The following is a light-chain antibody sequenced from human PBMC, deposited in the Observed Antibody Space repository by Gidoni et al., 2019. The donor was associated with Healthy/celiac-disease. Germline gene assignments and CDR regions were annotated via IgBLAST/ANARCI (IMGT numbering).Light chain of an antibody. CDR3: QQYNNWPKT. Sequence: EIVMTQSPSTLSVSPGERATLSCRASQSVSSNLAWYQQKPGQAPRLLIYGASTRATGIPARFSGSGSGTEFTLTISSLQSKDFAVYYCQQYNNWPKTFXQXTKVEIK. CDR2: GAS. J-gene: IGKJ1*01. CDR1: QSVSSN. V-gene: IGKV3-15*01.